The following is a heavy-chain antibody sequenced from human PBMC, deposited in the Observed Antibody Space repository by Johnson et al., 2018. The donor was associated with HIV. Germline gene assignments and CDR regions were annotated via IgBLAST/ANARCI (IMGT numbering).Heavy chain of an antibody. CDR3: ARSPETGDRLWRAFDI. CDR2: ISFDGSNE. J-gene: IGHJ3*02. V-gene: IGHV3-30-3*01. D-gene: IGHD4-17*01. Sequence: QVQLVESGGGVVQPGRSLRLSCAASGFTFSSYAMHWVRQVPGKGLEWVAIISFDGSNEYYADSVKGRFTISRDNFKNTLFLQMNSLRVEDTAVYYCARSPETGDRLWRAFDIWGKGTMVTVSS. CDR1: GFTFSSYA.